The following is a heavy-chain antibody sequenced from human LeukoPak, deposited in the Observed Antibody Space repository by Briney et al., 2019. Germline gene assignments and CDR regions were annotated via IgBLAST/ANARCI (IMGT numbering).Heavy chain of an antibody. CDR3: AREGFLDY. J-gene: IGHJ4*02. CDR2: ISTSGGGT. V-gene: IGHV3-23*01. Sequence: GGSLRLSCAASGFTFSNYAMSWVRQAPGMGLEWVSIISTSGGGTCYADSVKGRFTISRDNSKNTLYLQMNSLRAEDTAVYYCAREGFLDYWGQGTLVTVSS. CDR1: GFTFSNYA. D-gene: IGHD2/OR15-2a*01.